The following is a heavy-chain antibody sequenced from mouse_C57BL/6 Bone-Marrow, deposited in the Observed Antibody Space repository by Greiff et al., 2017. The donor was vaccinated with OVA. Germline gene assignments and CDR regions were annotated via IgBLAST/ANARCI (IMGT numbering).Heavy chain of an antibody. Sequence: QVQLQQSGPELVKPGASVKLSCKASGYTFTSYDINWVKPRPGQGLEWIGWIYPRDGSTKYNEKFKGKATLTVDTSSSTAYMELHSLTSEDSAVYFCARRSSTTVDWYFDVWGTGTTVTVSS. CDR2: IYPRDGST. V-gene: IGHV1-85*01. D-gene: IGHD2-2*01. CDR1: GYTFTSYD. J-gene: IGHJ1*03. CDR3: ARRSSTTVDWYFDV.